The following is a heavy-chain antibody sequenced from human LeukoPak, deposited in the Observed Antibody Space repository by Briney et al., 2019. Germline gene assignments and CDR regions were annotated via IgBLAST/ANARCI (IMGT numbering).Heavy chain of an antibody. CDR2: IYETGST. J-gene: IGHJ4*02. CDR1: GGSISSYS. CDR3: ARDAAGTDY. Sequence: PSETLSLTCTASGGSISSYSWRWIRQPPGKGLEWIWYIYETGSTTYNPSLMSGVTITVGTSKNQFSLKLRFLTAADTAVYYCARDAAGTDYWGQGTLVTVSS. V-gene: IGHV4-59*01. D-gene: IGHD6-13*01.